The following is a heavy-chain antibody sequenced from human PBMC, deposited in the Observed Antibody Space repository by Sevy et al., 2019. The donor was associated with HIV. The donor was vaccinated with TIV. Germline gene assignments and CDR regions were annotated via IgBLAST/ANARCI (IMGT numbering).Heavy chain of an antibody. D-gene: IGHD3-22*01. CDR1: GFNLSPYW. CDR3: ASNTYHYDSNTYYPVY. V-gene: IGHV3-7*01. J-gene: IGHJ4*02. CDR2: RKQDGNEK. Sequence: GGSLRLSCVASGFNLSPYWMTWVRLAPGKGLEWVANRKQDGNEKYYVDSVKGRFTVSRDNAKNALYLQMYSLRVEDTAVYFCASNTYHYDSNTYYPVYWGQGTRVTVSS.